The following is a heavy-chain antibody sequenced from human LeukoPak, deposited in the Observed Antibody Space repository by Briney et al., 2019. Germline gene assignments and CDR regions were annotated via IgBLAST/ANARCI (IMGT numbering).Heavy chain of an antibody. CDR3: ASARVVEVLATPTALDY. J-gene: IGHJ4*02. CDR1: GFTFSSYS. Sequence: GGSLRLSCAASGFTFSSYSMHWVRQAPGKGLEWVAIISYDGSDTYYTDSVKGRFTISRDNSKNTLYLQMNSLRAEDTAVYYCASARVVEVLATPTALDYWGQGTLVTVSS. CDR2: ISYDGSDT. V-gene: IGHV3-30-3*01. D-gene: IGHD2-2*01.